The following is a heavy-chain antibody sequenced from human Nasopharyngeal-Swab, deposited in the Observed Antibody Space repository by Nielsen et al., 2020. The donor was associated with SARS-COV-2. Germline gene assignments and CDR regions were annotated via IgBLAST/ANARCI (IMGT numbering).Heavy chain of an antibody. J-gene: IGHJ4*02. CDR2: INPNSGDT. CDR3: ARGGNFRSFDY. Sequence: ASVKVSCKASGYTFTGYYMHWVRQAPGQGLEWMGWINPNSGDTNYAQKHQGRVTMTTDTSTSTTYMELRGLRSDDTAVYYCARGGNFRSFDYWGQGTLVTVSS. V-gene: IGHV1-2*02. D-gene: IGHD1-7*01. CDR1: GYTFTGYY.